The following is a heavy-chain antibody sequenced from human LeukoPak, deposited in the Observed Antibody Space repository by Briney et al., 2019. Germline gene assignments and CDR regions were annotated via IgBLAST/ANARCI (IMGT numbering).Heavy chain of an antibody. Sequence: SETLSLTCIVSGGSISSYYWSWIRQPAGKGLEWIGRIYTSGSTNYNPSLKSRVTMSVDTSKNQFSLKLSSVTAADTAVYYCASSLWFGELLGNWFDPWGQGTLVTVSS. V-gene: IGHV4-4*07. CDR2: IYTSGST. J-gene: IGHJ5*02. CDR3: ASSLWFGELLGNWFDP. CDR1: GGSISSYY. D-gene: IGHD3-10*01.